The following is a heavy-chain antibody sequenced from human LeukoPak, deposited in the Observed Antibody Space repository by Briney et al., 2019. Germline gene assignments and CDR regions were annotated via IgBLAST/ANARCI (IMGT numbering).Heavy chain of an antibody. CDR1: GGPNSSYY. Sequence: SETLSLTCTVSGGPNSSYYWRWIGQPPGKGLEGIGYIYYSGSTNYNPPLKSRVTISVDTSKNQFSLKLSSVTAADTAVYYCARERGRSYGSVPYYYYYMDVWGKGTTVTVSS. CDR2: IYYSGST. V-gene: IGHV4-59*01. D-gene: IGHD5-18*01. CDR3: ARERGRSYGSVPYYYYYMDV. J-gene: IGHJ6*03.